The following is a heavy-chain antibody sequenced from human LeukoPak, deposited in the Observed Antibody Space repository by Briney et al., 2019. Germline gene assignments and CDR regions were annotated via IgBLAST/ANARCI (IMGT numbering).Heavy chain of an antibody. J-gene: IGHJ4*02. D-gene: IGHD4-17*01. CDR2: IGGYNGDT. CDR3: ARGYGDYWTRHFGY. CDR1: GYSFTSYG. Sequence: SVKVSCKASGYSFTSYGISWVRHAPGQGLEWMGWIGGYNGDTNYAQKLQSSVTATRDTSTSTAYMQLRSLRSDDTAVYYCARGYGDYWTRHFGYWGKRTLVTVAS. V-gene: IGHV1-18*01.